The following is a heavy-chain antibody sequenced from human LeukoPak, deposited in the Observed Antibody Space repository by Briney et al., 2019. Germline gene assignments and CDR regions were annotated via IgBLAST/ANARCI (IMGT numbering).Heavy chain of an antibody. CDR3: ARAAAADPFDY. Sequence: SETLSLTCAVYGGSFSGYYWSWIRQPPGKGLEWIGEINHSGSTNYNPSLKSRVTISVDTSKNQFSLKLSSVTAADTAVYYCARAAAADPFDYWGQGTLVTVSS. J-gene: IGHJ4*02. D-gene: IGHD6-13*01. CDR1: GGSFSGYY. CDR2: INHSGST. V-gene: IGHV4-34*01.